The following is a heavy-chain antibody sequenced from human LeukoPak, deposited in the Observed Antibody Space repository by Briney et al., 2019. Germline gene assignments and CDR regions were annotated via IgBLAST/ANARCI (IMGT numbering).Heavy chain of an antibody. V-gene: IGHV1-2*02. Sequence: ASVKVSCKASGYTFTGYYMHWVRQAPGQGLEWMGWINPNSGGTNYAQKFQGRVTMTRDTSISTAYMELSRLRSDDTAVYYCVRVAVAGYYYYGMDVWGQGTTVTVSS. D-gene: IGHD6-19*01. J-gene: IGHJ6*02. CDR3: VRVAVAGYYYYGMDV. CDR1: GYTFTGYY. CDR2: INPNSGGT.